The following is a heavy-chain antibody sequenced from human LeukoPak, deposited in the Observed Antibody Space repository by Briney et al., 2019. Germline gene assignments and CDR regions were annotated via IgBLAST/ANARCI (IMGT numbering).Heavy chain of an antibody. CDR2: ISSSSSYI. D-gene: IGHD5-12*01. CDR3: ARDRWGSGYDYNWFDP. J-gene: IGHJ5*02. CDR1: GFTFCSYS. V-gene: IGHV3-21*01. Sequence: GGSLRLSCAASGFTFCSYSMNWVRQAPGKGLEWVSSISSSSSYIYYADSVKGGFTISRDNAKNSLYLQMNSLRAKDTSVSYCARDRWGSGYDYNWFDPWGQGTLVTVSS.